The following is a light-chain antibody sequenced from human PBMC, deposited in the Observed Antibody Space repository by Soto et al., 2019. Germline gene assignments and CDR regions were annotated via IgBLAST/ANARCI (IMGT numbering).Light chain of an antibody. CDR2: KSC. V-gene: IGKV1-5*03. CDR3: QQYNSYQT. CDR1: QSISSW. J-gene: IGKJ1*01. Sequence: IQMTPSPFTLCASVGDIASITFRARQSISSWLAWYQQKPGKAPKLLIDKSCSVESGVPSRFGGRGSGKVFILTISSLRPDDLPTYSCQQYNSYQTFGQGTKVDIK.